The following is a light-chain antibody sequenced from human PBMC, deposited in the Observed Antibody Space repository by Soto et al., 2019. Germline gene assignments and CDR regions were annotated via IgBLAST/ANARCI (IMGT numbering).Light chain of an antibody. V-gene: IGKV3-11*01. Sequence: IVLTQSPVTQALSPGESAVLSCRASQSVSTSLAWYQHKPGQAPRLFIYDASKRAPGIPARFTGSGSGTDFTLTISSLEPEDIAVYYCQVRDVWPSFGQGTKVEIK. J-gene: IGKJ1*01. CDR3: QVRDVWPS. CDR1: QSVSTS. CDR2: DAS.